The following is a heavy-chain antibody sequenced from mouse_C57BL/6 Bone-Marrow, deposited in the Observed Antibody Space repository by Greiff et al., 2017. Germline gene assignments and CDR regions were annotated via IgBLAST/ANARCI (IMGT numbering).Heavy chain of an antibody. Sequence: QVQLQQPGAELVKPGASVKMSCKASGYTFTSYWITWVKQRPGQGLEWIGDIYPGNGSTNYNEKFKSKATLPVDTSSSTANMQLSSLTAEDSAVYYGAKPCNSNDGYFDVWGTGTTVTVAS. CDR3: AKPCNSNDGYFDV. CDR1: GYTFTSYW. V-gene: IGHV1-55*01. D-gene: IGHD2-12*01. J-gene: IGHJ1*03. CDR2: IYPGNGST.